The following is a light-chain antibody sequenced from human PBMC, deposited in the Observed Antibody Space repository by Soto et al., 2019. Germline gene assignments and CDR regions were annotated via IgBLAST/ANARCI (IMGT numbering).Light chain of an antibody. V-gene: IGKV1-5*01. CDR1: QSISSW. CDR2: DAS. CDR3: QQYNSFSIT. Sequence: DIQMTQSPSTLSASVGDRVTITCRASQSISSWLAWYQQKPGKAPQLLIYDASSLESGVPSRFSGSGSGTDFTLTISSLQPDDFATYYCQQYNSFSITFGGGTKVEI. J-gene: IGKJ4*01.